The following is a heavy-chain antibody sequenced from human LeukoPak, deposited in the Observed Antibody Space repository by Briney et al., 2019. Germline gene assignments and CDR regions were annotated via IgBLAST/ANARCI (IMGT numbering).Heavy chain of an antibody. CDR3: ARVTFGATTNNYYFYHMGV. V-gene: IGHV3-21*01. D-gene: IGHD5-24*01. CDR2: IISSGAYI. Sequence: GGSLRLSCAASGFTFSSYSMTWVRQAPGKGLEWVSSIISSGAYIYYADSVKDRFTISRDNAKNSLYLQMSSLRAEDTAVYYCARVTFGATTNNYYFYHMGVWGKGTSVTVSS. CDR1: GFTFSSYS. J-gene: IGHJ6*03.